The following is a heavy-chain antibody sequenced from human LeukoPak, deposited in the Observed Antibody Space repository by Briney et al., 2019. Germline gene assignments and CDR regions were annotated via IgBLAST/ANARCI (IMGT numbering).Heavy chain of an antibody. Sequence: GGSLRLSCAASGFIFSSYGMSWVRQAPGKGLEWVSSISGSDGSTYYADSVKGWFTISRDNPKNTLYLQMNSLRAEDTAVYYCAKVDCSGGSCWGFGYYYYGMDVWGQGTTVTVSS. CDR1: GFIFSSYG. J-gene: IGHJ6*02. V-gene: IGHV3-23*01. CDR3: AKVDCSGGSCWGFGYYYYGMDV. D-gene: IGHD2-15*01. CDR2: ISGSDGST.